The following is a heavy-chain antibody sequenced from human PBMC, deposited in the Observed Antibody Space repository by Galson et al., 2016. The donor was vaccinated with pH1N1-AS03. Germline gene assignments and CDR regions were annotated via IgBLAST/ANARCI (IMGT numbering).Heavy chain of an antibody. Sequence: SLRLSCAASGFTFSNYWMHWVRQVPGKGLVWVSHINSDGSRTNYADSVKGRFTISRDNAKNTLFLHMNSLIAEDTAIYYCAKVGGSFFAFDYWGQGILVTVSS. J-gene: IGHJ4*02. CDR3: AKVGGSFFAFDY. D-gene: IGHD1-26*01. CDR2: INSDGSRT. CDR1: GFTFSNYW. V-gene: IGHV3-74*01.